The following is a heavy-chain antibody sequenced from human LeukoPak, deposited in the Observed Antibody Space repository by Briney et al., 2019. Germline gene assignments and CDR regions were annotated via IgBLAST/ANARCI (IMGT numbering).Heavy chain of an antibody. Sequence: EATVKVSCKASGYTFTNYYMHWVRQAPGQGLEWMGIINPGVGKTNYTLKFQGRVTMTRDTSTSTVYMELSTLRSDDTAVYYCARERSGAFRFDPWGQGTLVTVCS. D-gene: IGHD2-15*01. CDR3: ARERSGAFRFDP. V-gene: IGHV1-46*01. CDR1: GYTFTNYY. J-gene: IGHJ5*02. CDR2: INPGVGKT.